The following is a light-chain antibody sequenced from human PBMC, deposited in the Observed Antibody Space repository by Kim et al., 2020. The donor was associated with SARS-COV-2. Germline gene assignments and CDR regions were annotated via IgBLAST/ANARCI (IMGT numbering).Light chain of an antibody. CDR2: GKN. V-gene: IGLV3-19*01. Sequence: VALGQTVRITCQGDSLRSYYATWYQQKPGEAPIVVIYGKNNRPSGIPDRFSGSSSGNTASLTITATQAGDEADYYCNSRDTNNNVLFGGGTRLTVL. J-gene: IGLJ2*01. CDR1: SLRSYY. CDR3: NSRDTNNNVL.